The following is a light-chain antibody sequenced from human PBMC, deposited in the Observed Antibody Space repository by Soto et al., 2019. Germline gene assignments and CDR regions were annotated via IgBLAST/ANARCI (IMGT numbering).Light chain of an antibody. J-gene: IGKJ1*01. CDR2: GAS. Sequence: EIVLTQSPGTLSFSPGEGATLSCRASQSVSSSYLAWYQQKPGQAPRLLIYGASSRATGIPDRFSGSGSGTDFTLTISRLEPEDFAVYYCQQYGSSPMTFGQGTKVDIK. V-gene: IGKV3-20*01. CDR1: QSVSSSY. CDR3: QQYGSSPMT.